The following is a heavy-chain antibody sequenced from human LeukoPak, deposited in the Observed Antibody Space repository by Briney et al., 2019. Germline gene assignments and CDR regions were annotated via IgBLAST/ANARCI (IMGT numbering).Heavy chain of an antibody. J-gene: IGHJ4*02. D-gene: IGHD2-2*01. CDR1: GFTFSSYA. V-gene: IGHV3-23*01. Sequence: GGSLRLSCAASGFTFSSYAMTWVRQAPGKGLEWVSVISGSGGSTYYADSVKGRCTISRDNSKNTLYLQMNSLRAEDTAVYYCAKVLWDIVVVPAATLDYWGQGTLVTVSS. CDR3: AKVLWDIVVVPAATLDY. CDR2: ISGSGGST.